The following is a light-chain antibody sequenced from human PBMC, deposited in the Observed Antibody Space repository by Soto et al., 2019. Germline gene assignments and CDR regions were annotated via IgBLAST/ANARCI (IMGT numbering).Light chain of an antibody. CDR2: GNS. V-gene: IGLV1-40*01. CDR3: QSYDSSLSGSV. CDR1: SSNIGAGYD. Sequence: QSVLTQPPSVSGDPGQRVTISCTGSSSNIGAGYDVQWYQQLPGTAPKLLIYGNSNRPSGVPDRFSGSKSGTSASLAITGLQAEDESDYYCQSYDSSLSGSVFGGGTKLTVL. J-gene: IGLJ2*01.